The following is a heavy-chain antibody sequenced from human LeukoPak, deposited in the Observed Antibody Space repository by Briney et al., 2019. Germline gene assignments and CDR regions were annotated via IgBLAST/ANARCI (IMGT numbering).Heavy chain of an antibody. CDR1: GFTFSSYA. Sequence: GGSLRLSCAASGFTFSSYAMSWVRQAPGKGLEWVSAISGSCGSTYYADSVKGRFTISRDNSKNALYLQMNSLRAEDTAVYYCARGYPLGYCSGGSCYSAFDYWGQEPWSPSPQ. J-gene: IGHJ4*01. D-gene: IGHD2-15*01. CDR2: ISGSCGST. CDR3: ARGYPLGYCSGGSCYSAFDY. V-gene: IGHV3-23*01.